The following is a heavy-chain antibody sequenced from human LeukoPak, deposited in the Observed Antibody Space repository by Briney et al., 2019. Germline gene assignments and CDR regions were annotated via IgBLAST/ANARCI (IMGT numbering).Heavy chain of an antibody. CDR3: ARVSGYCSSTSCYGYYYYYYMDV. D-gene: IGHD2-2*01. Sequence: SVKVSCKASGGTFSSYAISWVRQAPGQGLEWMGGTIPIFGTANYAQKFQGGVTITADESTSTAYMELSSLRSEDTAVYYCARVSGYCSSTSCYGYYYYYYMDVWGKGTTVTVSS. CDR2: TIPIFGTA. V-gene: IGHV1-69*01. CDR1: GGTFSSYA. J-gene: IGHJ6*03.